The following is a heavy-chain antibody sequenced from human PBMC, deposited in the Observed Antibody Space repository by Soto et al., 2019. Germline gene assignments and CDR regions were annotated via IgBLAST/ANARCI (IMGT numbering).Heavy chain of an antibody. CDR3: PRDGIAARGGYYYYGMDV. V-gene: IGHV1-69*13. CDR2: IIPIFGTA. J-gene: IGHJ6*02. CDR1: GGTFSSYA. Sequence: GASVKVSCKASGGTFSSYAISWVRQAPGQGLEWMGGIIPIFGTANYAQKFQGRVTITADESTSPAYMELSSLRSEDTAVYYCPRDGIAARGGYYYYGMDVWGQGTTVTVSS. D-gene: IGHD6-6*01.